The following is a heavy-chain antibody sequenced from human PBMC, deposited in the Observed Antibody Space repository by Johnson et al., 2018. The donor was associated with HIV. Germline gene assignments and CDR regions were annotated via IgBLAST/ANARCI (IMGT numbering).Heavy chain of an antibody. J-gene: IGHJ3*02. CDR3: ARDKYGVPSGVFDI. CDR1: GFTFDDYG. D-gene: IGHD4-17*01. Sequence: VQLVESGGGVVRPGGSLRLSCAASGFTFDDYGMSWVRQVLGKGLEWVSGINCTGGSTGYADSVKGRFTISRDNAKNSLYLQMNSLRAEDTALYYCARDKYGVPSGVFDIWGQGTMVTVSS. V-gene: IGHV3-20*04. CDR2: INCTGGST.